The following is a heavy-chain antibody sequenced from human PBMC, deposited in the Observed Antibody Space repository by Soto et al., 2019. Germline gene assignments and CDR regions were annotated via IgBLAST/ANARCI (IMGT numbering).Heavy chain of an antibody. CDR2: ISYDGSNK. Sequence: QVQLVESGGGVVQPGRSLRLSCAASGFTFSSYGMHWVRQAPGKGLEWVAVISYDGSNKYYADSVKGRFTISRDNSKKRMSLQMNSLRAEDTAVYYCAKWGGGRVLDRRIVVVVAAYDFDYWGQGTLVTVSS. D-gene: IGHD2-15*01. CDR3: AKWGGGRVLDRRIVVVVAAYDFDY. V-gene: IGHV3-30*18. J-gene: IGHJ4*02. CDR1: GFTFSSYG.